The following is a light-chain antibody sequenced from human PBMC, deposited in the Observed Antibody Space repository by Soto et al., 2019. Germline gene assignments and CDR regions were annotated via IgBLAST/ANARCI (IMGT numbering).Light chain of an antibody. CDR2: GAS. Sequence: EIVLTQSPGPLSLSPGERATLSCRASQSVTNSYLAWYQQKPGQAPRLLLFGASSRATDIPDRFSGSGSGTDFTLTISRLESGDLAVCYCQHYGASPGVFGPGTKVDIK. CDR1: QSVTNSY. CDR3: QHYGASPGV. V-gene: IGKV3-20*01. J-gene: IGKJ3*01.